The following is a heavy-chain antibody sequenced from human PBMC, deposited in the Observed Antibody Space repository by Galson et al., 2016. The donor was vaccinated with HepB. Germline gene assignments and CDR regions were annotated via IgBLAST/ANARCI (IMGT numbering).Heavy chain of an antibody. J-gene: IGHJ2*01. CDR2: ISSSSSTI. CDR1: GFTFSSYS. V-gene: IGHV3-48*02. CDR3: ARNGVRGLAVAGTSGWYFDR. Sequence: SLRLSCAASGFTFSSYSMNWVRQAPGKGLEWVSYISSSSSTIYYADSVKGRFTISRDNAKNSLYLQMNSLRDEDTAVYYCARNGVRGLAVAGTSGWYFDRWGRGALVTVSS. D-gene: IGHD6-19*01.